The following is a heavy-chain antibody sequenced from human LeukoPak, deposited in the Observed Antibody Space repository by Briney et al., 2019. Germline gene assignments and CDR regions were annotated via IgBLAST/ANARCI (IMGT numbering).Heavy chain of an antibody. J-gene: IGHJ4*02. CDR3: AKDLRDGSNY. V-gene: IGHV3-9*01. CDR1: GFTFDDYA. D-gene: IGHD5-24*01. Sequence: PGRSLRLSCAASGFTFDDYAMHWVRQAPGKGLEWVSGISWNSGSIGYADSVKGRFTISRDSAKNSLYLQMNSLRAEDTALYYCAKDLRDGSNYWGQGTLVTVSS. CDR2: ISWNSGSI.